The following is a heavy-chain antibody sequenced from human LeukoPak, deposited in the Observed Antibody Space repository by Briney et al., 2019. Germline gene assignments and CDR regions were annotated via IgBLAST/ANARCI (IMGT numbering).Heavy chain of an antibody. CDR1: TSR. D-gene: IGHD3-22*01. J-gene: IGHJ5*01. CDR3: ARDLWNFYDDSGYNRDFDS. CDR2: IGTYGGDT. Sequence: TSRISSVRQAPGHGLEWMGWIGTYGGDTYYAQKFQSTITVTTDTSTITVYMELRNLRSDDTAVYYCARDLWNFYDDSGYNRDFDSWGQGTLVTVSS. V-gene: IGHV1-18*01.